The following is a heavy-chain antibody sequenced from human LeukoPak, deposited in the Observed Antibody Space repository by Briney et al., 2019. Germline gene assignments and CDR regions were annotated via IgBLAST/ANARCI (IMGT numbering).Heavy chain of an antibody. CDR3: ARREDILACHYSPHFDH. D-gene: IGHD3-9*01. CDR2: MNHSGST. V-gene: IGHV4-34*01. Sequence: SETLSLLCAVWGGPLKGYYWTWLRQPPGKGLEGIGEMNHSGSTNYHPSLESRVTMSVDTSKNQFSLKVTSVTAADTAVYYCARREDILACHYSPHFDHWGQGTLVTVSS. J-gene: IGHJ4*02. CDR1: GGPLKGYY.